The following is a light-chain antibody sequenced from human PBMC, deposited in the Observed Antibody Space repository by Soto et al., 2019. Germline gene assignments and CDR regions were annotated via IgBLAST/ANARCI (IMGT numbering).Light chain of an antibody. CDR2: GAS. V-gene: IGKV3-20*01. J-gene: IGKJ1*01. CDR1: QSLTSTY. CDR3: QQYGRSPRT. Sequence: EIVLTQSPGTLSLSPGERATLSCRASQSLTSTYLAWYQQKPGQAPRLLIYGASSRATGIPDRLSGSGFGTDFTLTISRLEPEDFAVYYCQQYGRSPRTFGQGTKVEIK.